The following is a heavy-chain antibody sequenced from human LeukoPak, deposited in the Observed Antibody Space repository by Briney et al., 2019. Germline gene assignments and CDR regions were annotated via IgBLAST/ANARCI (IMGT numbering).Heavy chain of an antibody. CDR2: ISSSSSYI. CDR1: GFTFSSYS. CDR3: ARGGGSYLFDY. J-gene: IGHJ4*02. Sequence: TGGSLRLSCAASGFTFSSYSMNWVRQAPGKGLEWVSSISSSSSYIYYADSVKGRFTISRDNAKNSLYLQVNTLRAEDTAVYYCARGGGSYLFDYWGQGTLVTVSS. D-gene: IGHD1-26*01. V-gene: IGHV3-21*01.